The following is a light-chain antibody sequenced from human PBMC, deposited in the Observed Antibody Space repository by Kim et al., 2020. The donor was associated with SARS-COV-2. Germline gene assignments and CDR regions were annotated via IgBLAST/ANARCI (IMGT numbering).Light chain of an antibody. J-gene: IGKJ1*01. CDR2: GSS. CDR1: ACVSSL. CDR3: QQYNNSGT. Sequence: SVCARDRARLSCRPSACVSSLVGWDQQNPGQPPRLLIYGSSTSASSIPARCSGSWSRTVSTLISSSVQAEDFAVYYCQQYNNSGTFGQGTKVEIK. V-gene: IGKV3-15*01.